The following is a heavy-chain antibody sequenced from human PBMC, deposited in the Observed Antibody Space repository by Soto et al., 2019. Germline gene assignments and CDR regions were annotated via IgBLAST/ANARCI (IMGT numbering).Heavy chain of an antibody. D-gene: IGHD3-10*01. V-gene: IGHV4-4*07. CDR2: MFASGST. Sequence: QLQLQESGPGLVKPSETVSLTCTVSGDSITSYDWSWMRQPAGKGPEWIGRMFASGSTNYNPSLRSRVPLSLDRARKPISLKLNSVTAASAAVYFCARRRYNTASCRPSFDLWGKGSMVSVSS. CDR3: ARRRYNTASCRPSFDL. J-gene: IGHJ4*02. CDR1: GDSITSYD.